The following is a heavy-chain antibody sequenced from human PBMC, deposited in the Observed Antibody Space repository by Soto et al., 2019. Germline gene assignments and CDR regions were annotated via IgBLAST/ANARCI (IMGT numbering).Heavy chain of an antibody. CDR1: GFTFSSYA. CDR3: AKDTFYFVISGYYSVGLNDALDI. J-gene: IGHJ3*02. Sequence: GGSLRLSCAASGFTFSSYAMSWVRQAPGKGLEWVSAISGSGGSTYYADSVKGRFTISRDNSKNTLYPQMNSLRAEDTDVYYCAKDTFYFVISGYYSVGLNDALDIGGQGTMVTVSS. V-gene: IGHV3-23*01. CDR2: ISGSGGST. D-gene: IGHD3-22*01.